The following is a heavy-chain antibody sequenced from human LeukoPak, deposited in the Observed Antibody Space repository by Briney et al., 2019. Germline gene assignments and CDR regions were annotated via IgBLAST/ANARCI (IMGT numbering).Heavy chain of an antibody. D-gene: IGHD1-26*01. J-gene: IGHJ4*02. V-gene: IGHV3-30*03. CDR3: ARDDLGRIDY. Sequence: GGSLRLSCAASGFTFSSYSMNWVRQAPGKGLEWVAVSSYDTSDIHYADSVRGRFTISRDNSKNTLYLQMNSLRAEETAVYYCARDDLGRIDYWGQGTLVTVSS. CDR1: GFTFSSYS. CDR2: SSYDTSDI.